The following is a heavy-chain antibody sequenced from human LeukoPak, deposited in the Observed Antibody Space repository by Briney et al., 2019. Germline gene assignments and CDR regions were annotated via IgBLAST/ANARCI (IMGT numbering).Heavy chain of an antibody. CDR1: GGSISSYY. J-gene: IGHJ4*02. Sequence: SETLSLTCTVSGGSISSYYWSWIRQPPGKGLEWIGYIYYSGSTNYNPSLKSRVTISVDRSKNQFSLKLSSVTAADTAVYYCARGDCTDGVCFLFDYWGQGTLVTVSS. V-gene: IGHV4-59*12. D-gene: IGHD2-8*01. CDR2: IYYSGST. CDR3: ARGDCTDGVCFLFDY.